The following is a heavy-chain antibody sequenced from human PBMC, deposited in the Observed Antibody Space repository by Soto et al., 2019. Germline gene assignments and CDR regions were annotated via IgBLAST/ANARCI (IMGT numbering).Heavy chain of an antibody. CDR2: ISWNSGSI. CDR1: GFTFDDYA. J-gene: IGHJ3*02. D-gene: IGHD2-15*01. V-gene: IGHV3-9*01. Sequence: GGSLRLSCAASGFTFDDYAMHWVRQAPGKGLGWVSGISWNSGSIGYADSVKGRFTISRDNAKNSLYLQMNSLRAEDTALYYGAKDRGYCSGGSCYGDAFDIWGQGTMVTV. CDR3: AKDRGYCSGGSCYGDAFDI.